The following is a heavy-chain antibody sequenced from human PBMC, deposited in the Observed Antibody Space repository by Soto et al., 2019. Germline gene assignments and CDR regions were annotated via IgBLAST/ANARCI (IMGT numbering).Heavy chain of an antibody. J-gene: IGHJ4*02. CDR2: ISYDGSNK. Sequence: GGSLRLSCAASGFTFSSYGMHWVRQAPGKGLEWVAVISYDGSNKYYADSVKGRFTISRDNSKNTLYLQMNSLRAEDTAVYYCAKSPQREVTHPDYFDYWGQGTLVTVSS. CDR1: GFTFSSYG. D-gene: IGHD2-21*02. V-gene: IGHV3-30*18. CDR3: AKSPQREVTHPDYFDY.